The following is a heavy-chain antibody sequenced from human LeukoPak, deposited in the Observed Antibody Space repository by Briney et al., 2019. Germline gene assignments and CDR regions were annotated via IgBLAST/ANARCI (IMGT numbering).Heavy chain of an antibody. J-gene: IGHJ4*02. CDR1: GYTFTGYY. D-gene: IGHD6-19*01. CDR2: INPNSGGT. Sequence: ASVKVSCKASGYTFTGYYMHWVRQAPGQGLEWMGCINPNSGGTNYAQKFQGRVTMTRDTSISTAYMELSRLRSDDTAVYYCARVGAVAGTPPDYWGQGTLVTVSS. V-gene: IGHV1-2*02. CDR3: ARVGAVAGTPPDY.